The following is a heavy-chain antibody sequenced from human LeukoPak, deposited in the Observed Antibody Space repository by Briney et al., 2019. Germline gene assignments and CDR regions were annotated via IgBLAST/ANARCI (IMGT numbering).Heavy chain of an antibody. V-gene: IGHV4-59*01. CDR1: GGSFSGYY. D-gene: IGHD4-17*01. CDR3: ARLSVTKDAFDI. Sequence: SETLSLTCAVYGGSFSGYYWSWIRQPPGKGLEWIGYIYYSGSTNYSPSLKSRVTISVDTSKNQFSLKLSSVTAADTAVYYCARLSVTKDAFDIWGQGTMVTVSS. CDR2: IYYSGST. J-gene: IGHJ3*02.